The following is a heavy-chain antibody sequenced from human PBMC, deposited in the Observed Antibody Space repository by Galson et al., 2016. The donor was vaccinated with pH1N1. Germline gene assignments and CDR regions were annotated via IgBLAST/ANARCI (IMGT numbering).Heavy chain of an antibody. V-gene: IGHV3-23*01. D-gene: IGHD3-22*01. Sequence: SLRLSCAASGFTFTNYAMTWVRRAPGKGLEWVSVISGDGGNPYYADSVKGRFTISRDNSENTLNLQMNSLRAEDTAIYYCAKFGVSGYYDIGDDYWGQGTLVTVSS. J-gene: IGHJ4*02. CDR3: AKFGVSGYYDIGDDY. CDR1: GFTFTNYA. CDR2: ISGDGGNP.